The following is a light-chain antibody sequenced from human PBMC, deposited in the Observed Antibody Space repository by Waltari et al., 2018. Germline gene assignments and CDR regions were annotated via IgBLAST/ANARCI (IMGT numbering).Light chain of an antibody. Sequence: QSVLTQPPSVSAAPGQRVTISCSGGSSNIGNNYVSWYRQFPGTAPKLLIYENTGRPHGIPGRFSGSKSGTSATLDITGLQAGDEADYYCGTWDSSLSGAVFGGGTHLTVL. CDR1: SSNIGNNY. V-gene: IGLV1-51*02. CDR2: ENT. J-gene: IGLJ7*01. CDR3: GTWDSSLSGAV.